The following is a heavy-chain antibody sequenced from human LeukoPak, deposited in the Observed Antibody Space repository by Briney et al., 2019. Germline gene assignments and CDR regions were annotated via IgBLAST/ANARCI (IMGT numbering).Heavy chain of an antibody. CDR3: ARDRDGFGELLPYYYYYGMDV. D-gene: IGHD3-10*01. V-gene: IGHV3-48*01. CDR2: ISSSSSTI. J-gene: IGHJ6*02. CDR1: GFTFSSYS. Sequence: GGSLRLSCAASGFTFSSYSMNWVRQAPGKGLERVSYISSSSSTIYYADSVKGRFTISRDNAKNSLYLQMNSLRAEDTAVYYCARDRDGFGELLPYYYYYGMDVWGQGTTVAVSS.